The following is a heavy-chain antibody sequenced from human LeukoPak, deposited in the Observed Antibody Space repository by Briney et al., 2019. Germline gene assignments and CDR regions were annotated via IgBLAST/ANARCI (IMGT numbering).Heavy chain of an antibody. Sequence: SETLSLTCTVSGGSISSYYWSWIRQPPGKGLEWIGYIYYSGSTNYNPSLKSRVTISVDTSKNQFSLKLSSVTAADTAVYYCARGGGSNQGWFDPWGQGTLVTVSS. V-gene: IGHV4-59*01. CDR1: GGSISSYY. D-gene: IGHD2-15*01. CDR3: ARGGGSNQGWFDP. CDR2: IYYSGST. J-gene: IGHJ5*02.